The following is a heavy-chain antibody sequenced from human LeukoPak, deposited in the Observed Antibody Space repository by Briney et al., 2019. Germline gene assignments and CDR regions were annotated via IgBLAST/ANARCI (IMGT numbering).Heavy chain of an antibody. CDR2: INHSGST. V-gene: IGHV4-34*01. CDR3: ARNRGSLVY. Sequence: PSETLSLTCAVYGGSFSGYYWSWIRQPPGKGLEWIGEINHSGSTNYNPSLKSRVTISVDTSKNQFSLKLSSVTAADTAVYYCARNRGSLVYWGQGTLVTLST. D-gene: IGHD1-26*01. J-gene: IGHJ4*02. CDR1: GGSFSGYY.